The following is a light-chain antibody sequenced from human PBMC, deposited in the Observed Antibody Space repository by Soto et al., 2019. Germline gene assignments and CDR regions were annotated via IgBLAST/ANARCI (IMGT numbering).Light chain of an antibody. CDR2: GAS. CDR3: QQSKSHPPT. V-gene: IGKV1-16*02. J-gene: IGKJ2*01. Sequence: QLTQSPASLYPHPGDSVTITFRASQDIKSDLAWYQQRPGEAPKSLIFGASNLLDGVPSKFSGSGSGSEFTLTISSLQPEDSATYFCQQSKSHPPTFGRGTKVDIK. CDR1: QDIKSD.